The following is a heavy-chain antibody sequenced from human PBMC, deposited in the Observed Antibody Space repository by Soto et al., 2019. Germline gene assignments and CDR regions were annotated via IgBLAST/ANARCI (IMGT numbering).Heavy chain of an antibody. J-gene: IGHJ6*02. CDR2: IDPSDSYT. CDR1: GYSFTSYW. V-gene: IGHV5-10-1*01. D-gene: IGHD2-2*02. Sequence: GESLKISCKGSGYSFTSYWISWVRQMPGKGLEWMGRIDPSDSYTNYSPSFQGHVTISADKSISAAYLQWSSLKASDTAMYYCARHKVVPAAIGFYYYGMDVWGQGTTVTVSS. CDR3: ARHKVVPAAIGFYYYGMDV.